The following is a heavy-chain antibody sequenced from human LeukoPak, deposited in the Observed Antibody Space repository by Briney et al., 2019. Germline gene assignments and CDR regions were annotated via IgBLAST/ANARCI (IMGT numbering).Heavy chain of an antibody. CDR1: GGSISSGSYY. CDR2: IYTSGST. Sequence: SETLSLTCTVSGGSISSGSYYWSWIRQPAGKGLEWIGRIYTSGSTNYNPSLKSRVTISVDTSKNQFSLKLSSVTAADTAVYYCAREGDLWSGCYTGIDYWGQGTLVTVSS. D-gene: IGHD3-3*01. J-gene: IGHJ4*02. CDR3: AREGDLWSGCYTGIDY. V-gene: IGHV4-61*02.